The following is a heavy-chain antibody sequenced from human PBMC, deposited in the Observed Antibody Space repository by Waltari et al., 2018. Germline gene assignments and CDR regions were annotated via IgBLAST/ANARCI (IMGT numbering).Heavy chain of an antibody. CDR3: ARSLSSSWYWFDY. Sequence: QVQLQQWGAGLLKPSETLSLTCAVYGGSFSGYYWSWIRQPPGKGLEWIGEINHSGSTNYNPSLKSRVTISVDTSKNQFSLKLSSVTAADTAVYYCARSLSSSWYWFDYWGQGTLVTVSS. V-gene: IGHV4-34*01. CDR2: INHSGST. J-gene: IGHJ4*02. CDR1: GGSFSGYY. D-gene: IGHD6-13*01.